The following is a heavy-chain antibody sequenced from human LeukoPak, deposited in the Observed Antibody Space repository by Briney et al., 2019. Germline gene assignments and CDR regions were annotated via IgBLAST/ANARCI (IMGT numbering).Heavy chain of an antibody. CDR2: ISAYSGNT. V-gene: IGHV1-18*01. CDR3: AREWELLQASDY. Sequence: ASVKVSCKASGYTFTSYGISWVRQAPGQGLEWMGWISAYSGNTNYAQKLQGRVTMTTDTSTSTAYMELRSLRSDDTAVYYCAREWELLQASDYWGQGTLVTVSS. J-gene: IGHJ4*02. D-gene: IGHD1-26*01. CDR1: GYTFTSYG.